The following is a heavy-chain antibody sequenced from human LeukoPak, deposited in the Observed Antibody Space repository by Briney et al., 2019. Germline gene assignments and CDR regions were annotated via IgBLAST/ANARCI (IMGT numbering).Heavy chain of an antibody. Sequence: SETLSLTCTVSGGSISSSGYYWSWIRQPPGKGLEWIGYIYYSGSTNYNPSLKSRVTISVDTSKNQFSLKLSSVTAADTAVYYCARVKAAAGTSYYYYYYMDVWGKGTTVTISS. V-gene: IGHV4-61*08. D-gene: IGHD6-13*01. CDR2: IYYSGST. CDR3: ARVKAAAGTSYYYYYYMDV. CDR1: GGSISSSGYY. J-gene: IGHJ6*03.